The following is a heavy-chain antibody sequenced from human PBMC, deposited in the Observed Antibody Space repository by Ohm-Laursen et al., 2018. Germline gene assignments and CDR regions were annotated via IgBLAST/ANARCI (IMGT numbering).Heavy chain of an antibody. D-gene: IGHD6-13*01. V-gene: IGHV3-15*01. CDR1: GFTFDDYA. J-gene: IGHJ4*02. CDR3: IHISATGVY. CDR2: IKSKTDGGTT. Sequence: SLRLSCTASGFTFDDYAMHWVRQAPGKGLEWVGRIKSKTDGGTTDYATPVKSRFTISRDDSKNTLYLQMNSLKTEDTAVYYCIHISATGVYWGQGTLVTVSS.